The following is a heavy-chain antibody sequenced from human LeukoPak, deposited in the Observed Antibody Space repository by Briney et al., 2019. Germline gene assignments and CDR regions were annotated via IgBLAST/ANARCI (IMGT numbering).Heavy chain of an antibody. CDR1: GFTVSSYG. V-gene: IGHV3-23*01. CDR3: AKSRLSGINDAFDI. J-gene: IGHJ3*02. Sequence: GGSLRLSCTASGFTVSSYGMDWVRQTPGKGLEWVSVISGNGGSTYYAESVKGRFTISRDNSKNTLYLQMNSLRAEDTALYYCAKSRLSGINDAFDIWGQGTMVTVSS. CDR2: ISGNGGST. D-gene: IGHD3-3*01.